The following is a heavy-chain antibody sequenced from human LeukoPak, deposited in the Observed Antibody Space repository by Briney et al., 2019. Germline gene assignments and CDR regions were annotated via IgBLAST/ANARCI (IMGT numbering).Heavy chain of an antibody. CDR1: GFTFSRYA. CDR2: ISYDGINK. CDR3: ANGGTGDYFDY. D-gene: IGHD3-16*01. J-gene: IGHJ4*02. V-gene: IGHV3-30*18. Sequence: GGSLRLSCAASGFTFSRYAMSWVRQAPGKGLEWLAFISYDGINKYYADSVKGRFTISRDNSKNTLYLQMNSLRAEDTAVYYSANGGTGDYFDYWGQGTLVTVSS.